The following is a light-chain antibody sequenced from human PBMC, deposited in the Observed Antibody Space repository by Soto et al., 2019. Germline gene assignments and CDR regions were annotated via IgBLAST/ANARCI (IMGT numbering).Light chain of an antibody. Sequence: EIVMTQSPATLSLSPGERATLSCRASQSVSSYLTWYQQKPAQAPRLLIYDASNRATGIPARFSGSRNGTAFTLTISSLEPEDFAIYYCQHRSNWPPVTFGGGTKVEIK. J-gene: IGKJ4*01. CDR3: QHRSNWPPVT. CDR1: QSVSSY. V-gene: IGKV3-11*01. CDR2: DAS.